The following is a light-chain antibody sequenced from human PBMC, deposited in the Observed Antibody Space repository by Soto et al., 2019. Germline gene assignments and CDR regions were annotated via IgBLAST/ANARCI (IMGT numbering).Light chain of an antibody. CDR1: SSDVGSYNY. CDR2: EVS. Sequence: QSALTQPASVSGSPVQSITISCTGTSSDVGSYNYVSWYQQHPGKPPKLMIYEVSNRPSGVSNRFSGSTSGNTASLTISGLQAEDEANYYCSSYTSISTRVFGGGTQLTVL. J-gene: IGLJ3*02. V-gene: IGLV2-14*01. CDR3: SSYTSISTRV.